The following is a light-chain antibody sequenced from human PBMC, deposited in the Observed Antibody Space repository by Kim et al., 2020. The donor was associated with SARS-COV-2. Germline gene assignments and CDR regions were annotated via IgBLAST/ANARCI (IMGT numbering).Light chain of an antibody. Sequence: ELVLTQSPGTLTLSPGERATLSCRASQSVSSSYLAWYQQKPGQAPRLLIYGASSRATGIPDRFSGSGYGTDFTLTISRLEPEDFAVYYCKQYGSSPPYTFGQGTKLEI. CDR1: QSVSSSY. CDR2: GAS. V-gene: IGKV3-20*01. J-gene: IGKJ2*01. CDR3: KQYGSSPPYT.